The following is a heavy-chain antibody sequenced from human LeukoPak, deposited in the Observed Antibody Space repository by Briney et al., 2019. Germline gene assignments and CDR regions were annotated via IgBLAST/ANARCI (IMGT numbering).Heavy chain of an antibody. D-gene: IGHD6-13*01. V-gene: IGHV4-59*01. CDR1: GGSISSYY. CDR2: IYYSGST. J-gene: IGHJ6*02. CDR3: ASSYSSSWYGRNYGMDV. Sequence: NPSETLFLTCTVSGGSISSYYWSWIRQPPGKGLEWIGYIYYSGSTNYNPSLKSRVTISVDTSKNQFSLKLSSVTAADTAVYYCASSYSSSWYGRNYGMDVWGQGTTVTVSS.